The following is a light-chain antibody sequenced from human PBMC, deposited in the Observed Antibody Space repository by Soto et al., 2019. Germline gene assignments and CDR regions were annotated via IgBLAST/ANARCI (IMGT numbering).Light chain of an antibody. J-gene: IGKJ1*01. CDR2: DAS. CDR3: HQYDSWT. CDR1: QSINSY. V-gene: IGKV3-20*01. Sequence: EIVLTQSPGTLSLSPGERATLSCRASQSINSYLAWYQQKPGQAPRLLIYDASNRATGIPARFSGSGSGTDFTLTISRLEPEDFAVYYCHQYDSWTFGQGTKVDIK.